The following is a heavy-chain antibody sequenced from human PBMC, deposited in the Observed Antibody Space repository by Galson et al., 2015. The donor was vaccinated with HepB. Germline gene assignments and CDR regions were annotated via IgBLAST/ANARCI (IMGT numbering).Heavy chain of an antibody. CDR1: GGSISSYY. Sequence: ETLSLTCTVSGGSISSYYWSWIRQPPGKGLEWIGYIYYSGSTNYNPSLKSRVTISVDTSKDQFSLKLSSVTAADTAVYYCARRVHSSGWFGQAFDIWGQGTMVTVSS. J-gene: IGHJ3*02. D-gene: IGHD6-19*01. CDR2: IYYSGST. V-gene: IGHV4-59*01. CDR3: ARRVHSSGWFGQAFDI.